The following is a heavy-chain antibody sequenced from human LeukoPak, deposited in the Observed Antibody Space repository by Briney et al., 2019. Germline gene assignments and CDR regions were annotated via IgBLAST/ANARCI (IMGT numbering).Heavy chain of an antibody. CDR3: ARTTMIAYATNY. V-gene: IGHV4-34*01. CDR1: GGSFSGYY. J-gene: IGHJ4*02. CDR2: INHSGST. Sequence: SETLSLTCAVYGGSFSGYYWSWIRQPPGKGLEWIGEINHSGSTNYNPSLKSRVTISVDTSKNQFSLKLSSVTAADTAVYYCARTTMIAYATNYWGQGTLVTVSS. D-gene: IGHD3-22*01.